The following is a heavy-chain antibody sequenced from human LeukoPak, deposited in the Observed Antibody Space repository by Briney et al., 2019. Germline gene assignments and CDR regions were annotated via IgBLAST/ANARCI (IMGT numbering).Heavy chain of an antibody. CDR3: ARSQRSYGSFFDY. J-gene: IGHJ4*02. V-gene: IGHV4-61*02. CDR2: IYTSGST. Sequence: SGTLSLTCTVSGGSISSGSYYWNWIRQPAGKGLEWIGRIYTSGSTNYNPSLKSRVTISVDTSKNQFSLKLSSVTAADTAVYYCARSQRSYGSFFDYWGQGTLVTVSS. CDR1: GGSISSGSYY. D-gene: IGHD5-18*01.